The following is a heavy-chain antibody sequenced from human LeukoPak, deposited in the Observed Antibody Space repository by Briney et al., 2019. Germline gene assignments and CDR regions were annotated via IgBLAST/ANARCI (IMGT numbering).Heavy chain of an antibody. CDR1: GFTVSSNY. J-gene: IGHJ3*02. V-gene: IGHV3-53*01. Sequence: GGSLRLSCAASGFTVSSNYMSWFRQAPGKGLEWVSVIYSGGSTYYADSVKGRFTISRDNSKNTLYLQMNSLRAEDTAVYYCARDRWEPTNAFDIWGQGTMVTVSS. D-gene: IGHD1-26*01. CDR2: IYSGGST. CDR3: ARDRWEPTNAFDI.